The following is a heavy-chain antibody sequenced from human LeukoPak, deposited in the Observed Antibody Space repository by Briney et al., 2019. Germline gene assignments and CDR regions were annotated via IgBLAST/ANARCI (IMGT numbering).Heavy chain of an antibody. CDR3: ARARIAARSFDY. Sequence: GSLRLSCAASGFTFSTYAMNWVRQPPGKGLEWIGYIYYSGSTSYNPSLKSRVTISVDTSKNQFSLKLSSVTAADTAVYYCARARIAARSFDYWGQGTLVTVSS. V-gene: IGHV4-59*01. CDR1: GFTFSTYA. J-gene: IGHJ4*02. D-gene: IGHD6-6*01. CDR2: IYYSGST.